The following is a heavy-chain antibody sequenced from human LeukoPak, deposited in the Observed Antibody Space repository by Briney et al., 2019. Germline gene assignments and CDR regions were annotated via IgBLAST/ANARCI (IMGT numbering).Heavy chain of an antibody. V-gene: IGHV1-2*02. CDR1: GYTFTSYD. J-gene: IGHJ5*02. D-gene: IGHD6-13*01. CDR3: ARDLGIAAAGTA. Sequence: ASVKVSCKASGYTFTSYDINWVRQAPGQGLEWMGWINPNSGGTNYAQKFQGRVTMTRDTSISTAYMELSRLRSDDTAVYYCARDLGIAAAGTAWGQGTLVTVSS. CDR2: INPNSGGT.